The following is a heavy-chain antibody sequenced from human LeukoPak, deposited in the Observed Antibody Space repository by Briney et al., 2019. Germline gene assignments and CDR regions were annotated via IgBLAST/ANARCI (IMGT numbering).Heavy chain of an antibody. V-gene: IGHV3-66*01. Sequence: GGSLRLSCADSGFTVSSNYMRWVRQAPGKGLEWVSVIYSGGSPHYADSVKGRFTISRDNSKNTLYLQMNSLRAEDTAVYYCARDRLHYDSLTGYPADWGQGTLVTVSS. D-gene: IGHD3-9*01. CDR3: ARDRLHYDSLTGYPAD. CDR1: GFTVSSNY. CDR2: IYSGGSP. J-gene: IGHJ4*02.